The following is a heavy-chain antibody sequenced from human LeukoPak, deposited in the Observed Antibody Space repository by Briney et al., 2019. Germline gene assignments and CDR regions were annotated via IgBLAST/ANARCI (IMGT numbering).Heavy chain of an antibody. CDR2: IHYSGST. D-gene: IGHD4-17*01. V-gene: IGHV4-59*12. CDR3: ARDYGDYIGALDI. Sequence: SETLSLTCTVSGGSINSYCWSWIRQPPGKGLEWIGLIHYSGSTTYNPSLKSRLTMSVGTSKNQFSLKLSSVTAADTAVYYCARDYGDYIGALDIWGLGTMVTVSS. CDR1: GGSINSYC. J-gene: IGHJ3*02.